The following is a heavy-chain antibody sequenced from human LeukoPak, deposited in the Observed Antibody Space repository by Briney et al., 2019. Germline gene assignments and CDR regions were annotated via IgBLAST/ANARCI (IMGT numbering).Heavy chain of an antibody. CDR2: IYSGGTT. V-gene: IGHV3-53*01. Sequence: GGSLRLSCAASGFTVSSNYMSWVRQPPGKGLEWVSVIYSGGTTFYADSVKGRFTISRDNSKKTMYLQMNSLRADDTAVYYWAELKGWYGEGYFDYGGQGTVVTVSS. J-gene: IGHJ4*02. CDR3: AELKGWYGEGYFDY. D-gene: IGHD3-10*01. CDR1: GFTVSSNY.